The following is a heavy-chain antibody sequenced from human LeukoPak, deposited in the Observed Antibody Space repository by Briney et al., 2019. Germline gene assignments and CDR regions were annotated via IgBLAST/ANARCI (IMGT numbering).Heavy chain of an antibody. Sequence: GRSLRLSCAASVFTFYDYAMPWVRRARGRGVECVSGLWWRSGSIGYADSVKGRFTISRDNDKKSLYLQMKSLGAEVTALYYCARAFSGSYGTFDIWGQGTMVTVSS. CDR2: LWWRSGSI. J-gene: IGHJ3*02. CDR1: VFTFYDYA. CDR3: ARAFSGSYGTFDI. D-gene: IGHD1-26*01. V-gene: IGHV3-9*01.